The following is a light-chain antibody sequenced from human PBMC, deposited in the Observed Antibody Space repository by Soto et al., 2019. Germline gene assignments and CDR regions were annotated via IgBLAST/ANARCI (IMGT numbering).Light chain of an antibody. J-gene: IGLJ7*01. V-gene: IGLV1-44*01. CDR1: SSNIGSNT. CDR3: AAWDDNLGGV. CDR2: SNY. Sequence: QSVLTQPPSASGTPGQRVTISCSGSSSNIGSNTVNWYQQLPGTAPKLLIYSNYQRPSGVPDRFSGSKSGTSASLAISGLQSEDEADYYCAAWDDNLGGVFGGGTQLTVL.